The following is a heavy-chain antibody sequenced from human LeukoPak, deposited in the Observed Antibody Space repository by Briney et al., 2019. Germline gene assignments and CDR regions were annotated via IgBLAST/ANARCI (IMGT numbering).Heavy chain of an antibody. J-gene: IGHJ4*02. V-gene: IGHV3-23*01. CDR2: ISGGGGST. CDR1: GFTFTSYS. CDR3: ATPLDYYDRSDSHQGGD. Sequence: GGSLRLSCAASGFTFTSYSMNWVRQAPGKGLEWVSTISGGGGSTYYADSVKGRFTISRDNAKNSLYLQMNSLRAEDTAVYYCATPLDYYDRSDSHQGGDWGQGTLVTVSS. D-gene: IGHD3-22*01.